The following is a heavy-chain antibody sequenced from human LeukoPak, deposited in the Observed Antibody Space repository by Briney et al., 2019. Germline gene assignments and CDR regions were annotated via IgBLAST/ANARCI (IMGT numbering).Heavy chain of an antibody. V-gene: IGHV3-48*03. J-gene: IGHJ4*02. Sequence: GGSLRLSCAASGFTFSSYEMNWVRQAPGKGLEWVSYISSSGSTIYYADSVKGRFTISRDNAKNSLYLQMNSLRAEDTAVYYCAKDCSSGWMKYYFDYWGQGTLVTVSS. D-gene: IGHD6-19*01. CDR1: GFTFSSYE. CDR3: AKDCSSGWMKYYFDY. CDR2: ISSSGSTI.